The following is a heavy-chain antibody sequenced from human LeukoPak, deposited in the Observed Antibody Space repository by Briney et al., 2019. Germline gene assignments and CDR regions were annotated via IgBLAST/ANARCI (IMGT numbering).Heavy chain of an antibody. CDR1: GGSISSSSYY. D-gene: IGHD2-2*01. J-gene: IGHJ4*02. V-gene: IGHV4-39*01. Sequence: PSETLSLTCTVSGGSISSSSYYWGWIRQPPGKGLEWFGSIYYSGSTYYNPSLKSRVTISVDTSKNQFSLKLSSVTAADTAVYYCARWQGYCSSTSCRNFDYWGQGTLVTVSS. CDR3: ARWQGYCSSTSCRNFDY. CDR2: IYYSGST.